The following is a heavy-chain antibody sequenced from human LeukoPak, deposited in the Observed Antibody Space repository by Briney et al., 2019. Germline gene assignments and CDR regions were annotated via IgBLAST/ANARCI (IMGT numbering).Heavy chain of an antibody. V-gene: IGHV3-7*01. D-gene: IGHD2-15*01. CDR2: IKQDGSEK. CDR3: ARDPCSGGSCFDY. J-gene: IGHJ4*02. Sequence: GGSLRLSCAASGFTFSSYWMSWVRQAPGKGLEWVANIKQDGSEKYYVDSVKGRFTISRDNAKNSLYLQMNSLRAEDTAVYYCARDPCSGGSCFDYWGQGTLVTVSA. CDR1: GFTFSSYW.